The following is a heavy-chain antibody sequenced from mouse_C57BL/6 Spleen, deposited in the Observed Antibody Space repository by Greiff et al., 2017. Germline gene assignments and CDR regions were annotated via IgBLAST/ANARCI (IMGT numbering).Heavy chain of an antibody. CDR1: GYTFTDYY. D-gene: IGHD2-2*01. V-gene: IGHV1-26*01. J-gene: IGHJ2*01. CDR3: ARGPSGLRY. Sequence: EVQLQQSGPELVKPGASVKISCKASGYTFTDYYMNWVKQSHGKSLEWIGDINPNNGGTSYNQKFKGKATLTVDKSSSTAYMELRSLTSEDSAVYYCARGPSGLRYWGQGTTLTVSS. CDR2: INPNNGGT.